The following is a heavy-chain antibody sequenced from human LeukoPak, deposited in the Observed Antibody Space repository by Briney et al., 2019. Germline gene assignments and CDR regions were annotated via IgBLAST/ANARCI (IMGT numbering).Heavy chain of an antibody. D-gene: IGHD3-22*01. CDR2: ISSSGSTI. CDR1: GFTFCDYY. V-gene: IGHV3-11*04. Sequence: PGGSLRLSCAASGFTFCDYYMSWIRQAPGKGLEWVSYISSSGSTIYYADSVKGRFTISRDNAKNSLYLQMNSLRAEDTAVYYCARGSYYYDSSGYYMDVWGKGTTVTVSS. J-gene: IGHJ6*03. CDR3: ARGSYYYDSSGYYMDV.